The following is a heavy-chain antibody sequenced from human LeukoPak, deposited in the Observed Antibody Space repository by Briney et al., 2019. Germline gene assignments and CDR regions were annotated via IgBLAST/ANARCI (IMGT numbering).Heavy chain of an antibody. Sequence: ASVKVSCKASGYTFTNYYIHWVRQAPGQGLEWMGMFNPSGGSTDYTQMFQGRVTMTRDMSTSTVYMELSSLRSEDTAVYYCTILPFYHDSTNYYYLLDYWGQGTLVTVSS. D-gene: IGHD3-22*01. CDR3: TILPFYHDSTNYYYLLDY. CDR2: FNPSGGST. V-gene: IGHV1-46*01. J-gene: IGHJ4*02. CDR1: GYTFTNYY.